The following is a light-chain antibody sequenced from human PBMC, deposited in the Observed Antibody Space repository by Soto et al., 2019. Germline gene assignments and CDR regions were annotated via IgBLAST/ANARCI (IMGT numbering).Light chain of an antibody. CDR3: QQYYSYPIT. V-gene: IGKV1-8*01. Sequence: AIQMTQSPSSLSASVGDRVTITCRASQGISSYLAWYQQKPGKAPKLLIYAASTLQSGVPSRFSGSGSGTDFTLTISCLQSEDFATYYCQQYYSYPITFGGGTKVDNK. CDR2: AAS. CDR1: QGISSY. J-gene: IGKJ4*01.